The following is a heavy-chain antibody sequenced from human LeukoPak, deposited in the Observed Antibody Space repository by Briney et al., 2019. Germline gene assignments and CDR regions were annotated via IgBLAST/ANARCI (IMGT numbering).Heavy chain of an antibody. CDR3: ARVSTMVRGDLAS. D-gene: IGHD3-10*01. J-gene: IGHJ5*02. CDR2: ISPNSGGT. V-gene: IGHV1-2*02. CDR1: GYTFTGYY. Sequence: GASVKVSCKTSGYTFTGYYMRWVRQAPGQGLEWMGWISPNSGGTNYAQKFQGRVTMTRDTSISTAYMELSRLRSDDTAVYYCARVSTMVRGDLASWGQGTLVTVSS.